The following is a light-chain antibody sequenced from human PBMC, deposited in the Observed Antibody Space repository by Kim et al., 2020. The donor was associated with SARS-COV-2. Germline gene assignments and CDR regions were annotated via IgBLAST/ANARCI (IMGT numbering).Light chain of an antibody. V-gene: IGKV3-11*01. CDR2: DAT. J-gene: IGKJ5*01. CDR1: KSIGDL. Sequence: SVGPGDPAPLCCSHSKSIGDLLCWDQQTPGQSPRLIIDDATSGAAGVPARCSGGGCRTDFTLTISSLEPEDFGVYCCQQRRSWITFGQGTRLEIK. CDR3: QQRRSWIT.